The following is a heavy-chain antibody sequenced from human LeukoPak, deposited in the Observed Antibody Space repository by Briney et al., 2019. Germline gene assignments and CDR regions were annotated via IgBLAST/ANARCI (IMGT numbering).Heavy chain of an antibody. V-gene: IGHV1-8*03. CDR3: ARVAGSIDY. CDR1: GYTFTSYD. J-gene: IGHJ4*02. D-gene: IGHD6-19*01. CDR2: TNPNSGYT. Sequence: GASVKVSCKASGYTFTSYDINWVRQATGQGLEWMGWTNPNSGYTGYPQKFQGRVTITRNTAISTAYMELSSLRSEDTAVYYCARVAGSIDYWGQGTLVTVSS.